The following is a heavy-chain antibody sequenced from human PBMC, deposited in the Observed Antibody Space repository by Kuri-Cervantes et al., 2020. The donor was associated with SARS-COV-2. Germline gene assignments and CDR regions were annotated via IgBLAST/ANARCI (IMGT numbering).Heavy chain of an antibody. CDR2: IGPSNTYI. CDR1: GFTFSNAW. CDR3: ARAYGDYVFREGLDS. J-gene: IGHJ4*02. Sequence: GGSLRFSCAASGFTFSNAWMSWVRQAPGKGLEWVSGIGPSNTYIYYADSVKGRFIISRDNAKNSLYLQMNSLRVEDTALYYCARAYGDYVFREGLDSWGQGTLVTVSS. D-gene: IGHD4-17*01. V-gene: IGHV3-21*06.